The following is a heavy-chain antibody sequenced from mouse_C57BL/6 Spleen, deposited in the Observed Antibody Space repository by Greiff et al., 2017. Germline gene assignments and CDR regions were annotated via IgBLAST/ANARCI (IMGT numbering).Heavy chain of an antibody. CDR2: IYPRSGNT. CDR1: GYTFTSYG. V-gene: IGHV1-81*01. CDR3: AEDYYGSSSFAY. Sequence: VKLMESGAELARPGASVKLSCKASGYTFTSYGISWVKQRTGQGLEWIGEIYPRSGNTYYNEKFKGKATLTADKSSSTAYMELRSLTSEDSAVYFCAEDYYGSSSFAYWGQGTLVTVSA. D-gene: IGHD1-1*01. J-gene: IGHJ3*01.